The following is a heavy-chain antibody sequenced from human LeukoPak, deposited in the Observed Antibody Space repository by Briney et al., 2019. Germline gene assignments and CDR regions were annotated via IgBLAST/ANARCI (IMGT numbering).Heavy chain of an antibody. V-gene: IGHV1-2*02. Sequence: ASVKVSCKASGYTLSGYYMHWVRQAPGQGLEWMGWIHPSSGGTRYAQKFQGRVTMTRDTSISTAYMELSGLRSDDTAIYYCARLINGGRALDFWGQGTLVTVSS. CDR2: IHPSSGGT. D-gene: IGHD7-27*01. J-gene: IGHJ4*02. CDR1: GYTLSGYY. CDR3: ARLINGGRALDF.